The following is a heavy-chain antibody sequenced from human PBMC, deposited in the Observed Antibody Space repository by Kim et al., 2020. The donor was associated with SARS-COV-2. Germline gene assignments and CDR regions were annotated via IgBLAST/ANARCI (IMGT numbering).Heavy chain of an antibody. CDR2: IKQDGSEK. J-gene: IGHJ4*02. CDR1: GFTFSSYW. Sequence: GGSLRLSCAASGFTFSSYWMTWVRQAPGKGLEWVANIKQDGSEKYYVDSVMGRFTISKDNAKNSLYLQMNSLRAEDTAVYYCARVSPARGAFDYWGQGILVTVSS. CDR3: ARVSPARGAFDY. V-gene: IGHV3-7*03.